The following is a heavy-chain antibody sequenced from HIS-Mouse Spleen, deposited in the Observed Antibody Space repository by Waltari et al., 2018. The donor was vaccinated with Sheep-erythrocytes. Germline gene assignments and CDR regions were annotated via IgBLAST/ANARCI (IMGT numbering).Heavy chain of an antibody. Sequence: QLQLQESGPGLVKPSETLSLTCTVSGGSISSSSYYWGWIRQPPGKGLEWIGSIYYSGGTYYNPSLKSRVTISVDTSKNQFALKLSSVTAADTAVYYCARDEGTYYDVWSGYPPSYYFDYWGQGTLVTVSS. D-gene: IGHD3-3*01. CDR3: ARDEGTYYDVWSGYPPSYYFDY. V-gene: IGHV4-39*07. CDR1: GGSISSSSYY. J-gene: IGHJ4*02. CDR2: IYYSGGT.